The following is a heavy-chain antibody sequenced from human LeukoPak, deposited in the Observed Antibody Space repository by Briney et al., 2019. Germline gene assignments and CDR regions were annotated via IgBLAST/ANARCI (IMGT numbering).Heavy chain of an antibody. V-gene: IGHV4-34*01. J-gene: IGHJ5*02. CDR3: ARGGYCSSTSCYHGWFDP. CDR2: INHSGST. CDR1: GGSFSGYY. Sequence: SKTLSLTCAVYGGSFSGYYWSWIRQPPGKGLEWIGEINHSGSTNYNPSLKSRVTISVDRSKNQFSLKLSSVTAADTAVYYCARGGYCSSTSCYHGWFDPWGQGTLVTVSS. D-gene: IGHD2-2*03.